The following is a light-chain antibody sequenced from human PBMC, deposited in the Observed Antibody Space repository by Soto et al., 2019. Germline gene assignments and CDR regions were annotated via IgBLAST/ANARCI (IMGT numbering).Light chain of an antibody. CDR1: SSDLGTYNL. Sequence: QSVLAQPASVSGSPGQSITISCTGTSSDLGTYNLVSWYQQHPGKAPKLTIYEATKRPSGVSDRFSGSKSGNTASLTISGLQAEDEAYYYCCSYAGGSTLVFGGGTKLTVL. V-gene: IGLV2-23*01. CDR2: EAT. J-gene: IGLJ3*02. CDR3: CSYAGGSTLV.